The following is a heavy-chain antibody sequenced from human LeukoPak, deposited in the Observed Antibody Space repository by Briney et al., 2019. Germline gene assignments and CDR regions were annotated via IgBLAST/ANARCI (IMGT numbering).Heavy chain of an antibody. CDR2: IRYDGSNK. Sequence: GGSLRLSCAASGFTFSSYGMHWVRQAPGQGLEWVAFIRYDGSNKYYADSVKGRFTISRDNSKNTLYLQMNSLRAEDTAVYYCAKGNYDILTGSNYFDYWGQGTLVTVSS. CDR1: GFTFSSYG. V-gene: IGHV3-30*02. CDR3: AKGNYDILTGSNYFDY. J-gene: IGHJ4*02. D-gene: IGHD3-9*01.